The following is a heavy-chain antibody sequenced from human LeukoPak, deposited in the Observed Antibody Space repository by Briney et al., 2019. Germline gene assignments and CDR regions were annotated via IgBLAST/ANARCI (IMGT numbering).Heavy chain of an antibody. CDR1: GGSISSYY. V-gene: IGHV4-59*01. D-gene: IGHD6-13*01. Sequence: SETLSLTCTVSGGSISSYYWSWIRQPPGKGLEWLGYIYYSGSTNYNPSLKSRVTMSVDTSKNQFSLKLSSVTAADTAVYYCARYIAAAAAFDYWGQGTLVTVSS. CDR3: ARYIAAAAAFDY. CDR2: IYYSGST. J-gene: IGHJ4*02.